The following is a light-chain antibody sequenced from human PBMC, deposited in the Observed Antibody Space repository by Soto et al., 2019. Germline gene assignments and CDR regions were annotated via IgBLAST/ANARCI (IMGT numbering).Light chain of an antibody. CDR2: GNS. CDR1: SSNIGANYD. CDR3: QSYDSTLSARYV. J-gene: IGLJ1*01. V-gene: IGLV1-40*01. Sequence: QSVLTQPPSVSGAPGQRVTISCTGSSSNIGANYDVHWYQQRPGTAPKLLIFGNSNRPSGVPDRFSGSKSGTSASLAITGLQAEDEGDYYCQSYDSTLSARYVVGTGTKVTVL.